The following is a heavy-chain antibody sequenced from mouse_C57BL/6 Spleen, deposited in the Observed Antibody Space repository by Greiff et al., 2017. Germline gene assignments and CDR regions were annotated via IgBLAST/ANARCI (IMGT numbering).Heavy chain of an antibody. D-gene: IGHD1-1*01. Sequence: VESGEGLVKPGGSLKLSCAASGFTFSSYAMSWVRQTPEKRLEWVAYISSGGDYIYYADTVKGRFTISRDNARNTLYLQMSSLKSEDTAMYYCTRDITTGYFDYWGQGTTLTVSS. CDR1: GFTFSSYA. CDR3: TRDITTGYFDY. J-gene: IGHJ2*01. CDR2: ISSGGDYI. V-gene: IGHV5-9-1*02.